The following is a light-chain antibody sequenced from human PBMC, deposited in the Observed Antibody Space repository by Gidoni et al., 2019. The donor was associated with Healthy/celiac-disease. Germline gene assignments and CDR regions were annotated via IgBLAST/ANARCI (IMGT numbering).Light chain of an antibody. Sequence: EILLPHSPATLSLSPGERATLSSRASQSVSSYLAWYQQKPGQAPRLLIYDASNRATGSPARFSGSGSGTDFTITISSREPEDFAVDYCQQRSNWPAYTFGQGTKLEIK. CDR3: QQRSNWPAYT. CDR1: QSVSSY. V-gene: IGKV3-11*01. J-gene: IGKJ2*01. CDR2: DAS.